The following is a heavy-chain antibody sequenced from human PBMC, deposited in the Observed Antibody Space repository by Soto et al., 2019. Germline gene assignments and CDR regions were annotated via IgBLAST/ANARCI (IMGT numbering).Heavy chain of an antibody. Sequence: SETLSLTCPVSGGSVSSGSYYWSWIRQPPGKGLEWIGYIYYSGSTNYNPSLKSRVTISVDTSKNQFSLKLSSVTAADTAVYYCGYSGYGAGGAYFDYWGQGTLVTVSS. CDR2: IYYSGST. D-gene: IGHD5-12*01. J-gene: IGHJ4*02. CDR3: GYSGYGAGGAYFDY. V-gene: IGHV4-61*01. CDR1: GGSVSSGSYY.